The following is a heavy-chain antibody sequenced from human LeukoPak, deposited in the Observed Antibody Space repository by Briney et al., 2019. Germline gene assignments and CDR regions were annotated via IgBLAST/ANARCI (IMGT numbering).Heavy chain of an antibody. CDR1: GFSFDDYG. CDR3: ARRVSTMIVVVTHYYYYYMDV. J-gene: IGHJ6*03. CDR2: VNWNGGST. Sequence: GGSLRLSCAASGFSFDDYGMSWVRQAPGKGLEWVSGVNWNGGSTGDADSVKGRFTISRDNAKNFLYLQMNSLRAEDTALYYCARRVSTMIVVVTHYYYYYMDVWGKGTTVTVSS. V-gene: IGHV3-20*04. D-gene: IGHD3-22*01.